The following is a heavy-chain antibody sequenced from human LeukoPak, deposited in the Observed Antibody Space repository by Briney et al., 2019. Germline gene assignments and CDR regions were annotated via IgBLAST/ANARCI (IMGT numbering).Heavy chain of an antibody. CDR3: AKVQGYFDY. J-gene: IGHJ4*02. CDR2: ITSSGETT. V-gene: IGHV3-23*01. CDR1: GSIPFNSYS. Sequence: PGGSLRLSCAASGSIPFNSYSMSWVRQAPGKGLEWVSAITSSGETTYYADSVKGRFTISRDNSKNMVYLQMNSLRAEDAATYYCAKVQGYFDYWGQGSLVTVSS.